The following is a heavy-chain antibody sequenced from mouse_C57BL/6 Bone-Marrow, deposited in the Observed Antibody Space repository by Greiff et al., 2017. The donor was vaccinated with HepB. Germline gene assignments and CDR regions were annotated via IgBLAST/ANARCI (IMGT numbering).Heavy chain of an antibody. CDR1: SYSITSGYY. V-gene: IGHV3-6*01. CDR2: ISYDGSN. CDR3: ARCRSTVGYFDV. Sequence: EVKLMESGPGLVKPSQSLSLTCSVTSYSITSGYYWNWIRQFPGNKLEWMGYISYDGSNNYNPSLKNRISITRDTSKNQFFLKLNSVTTEDTATYYCARCRSTVGYFDVWGTGTTVTVSS. J-gene: IGHJ1*03. D-gene: IGHD1-1*01.